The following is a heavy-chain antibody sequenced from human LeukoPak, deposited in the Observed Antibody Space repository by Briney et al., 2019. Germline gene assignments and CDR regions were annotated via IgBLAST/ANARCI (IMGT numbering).Heavy chain of an antibody. CDR1: EFTFSTYS. J-gene: IGHJ4*02. CDR3: ARDGSRHCSGGTCSHFAY. Sequence: PGGSLGLSCAASEFTFSTYSMNWVRQAPGKGLEWVSSISGSSSYIYYADSVKGRFTISRDNAKKSLFLQMNSLRVEDTAVYYCARDGSRHCSGGTCSHFAYWGQGTLVTVSS. CDR2: ISGSSSYI. V-gene: IGHV3-21*01. D-gene: IGHD2-15*01.